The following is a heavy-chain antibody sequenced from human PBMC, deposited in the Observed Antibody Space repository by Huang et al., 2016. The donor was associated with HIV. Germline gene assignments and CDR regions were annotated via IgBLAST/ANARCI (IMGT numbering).Heavy chain of an antibody. CDR1: GGSFSGSY. CDR3: ARILMYYNSSGYGFDY. D-gene: IGHD3-22*01. CDR2: INHSGST. Sequence: QVQLQQWGAGLLRPSETLSLTCAVYGGSFSGSYWSWIRQPPGKGLEWIGEINHSGSTNYNPSLKRRVTISVDTSKNQFSLKLSSVTAADTAVYYCARILMYYNSSGYGFDYWGQGTLVTVSS. J-gene: IGHJ4*02. V-gene: IGHV4-34*01.